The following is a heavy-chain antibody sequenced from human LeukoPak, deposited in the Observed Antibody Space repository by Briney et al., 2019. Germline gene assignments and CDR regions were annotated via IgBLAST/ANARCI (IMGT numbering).Heavy chain of an antibody. J-gene: IGHJ5*02. CDR3: AKPGGGNYFTHNYFHP. CDR1: GFTVSSNY. CDR2: IYSGGST. Sequence: GGSLRLSCAASGFTVSSNYMSWVRQAPGKGLEWVSVIYSGGSTYYADSVKGRFTISRDNSKNTLYLQMNSLRAEDTAVYYCAKPGGGNYFTHNYFHPWGQGTLVAVSS. D-gene: IGHD1-26*01. V-gene: IGHV3-53*01.